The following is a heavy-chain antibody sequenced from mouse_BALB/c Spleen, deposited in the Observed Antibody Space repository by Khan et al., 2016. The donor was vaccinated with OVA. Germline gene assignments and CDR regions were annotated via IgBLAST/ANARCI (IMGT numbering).Heavy chain of an antibody. Sequence: QEVQSGPELKKPGETVKFSCKASGDTFRNYGMNWVKQAPGKGLKWMGWINTYTGEPTYADYFKGRFAFSLVTSASTSYLPINNLKNEDTATYFCARPPYFSYVMVYWGQGTSVTVSS. CDR3: ARPPYFSYVMVY. J-gene: IGHJ4*01. CDR2: INTYTGEP. D-gene: IGHD2-10*01. V-gene: IGHV9-3-1*01. CDR1: GDTFRNYG.